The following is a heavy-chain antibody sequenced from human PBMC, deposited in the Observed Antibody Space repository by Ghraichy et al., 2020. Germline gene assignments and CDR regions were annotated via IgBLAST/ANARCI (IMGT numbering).Heavy chain of an antibody. CDR1: GGSFSGYY. D-gene: IGHD3-22*01. V-gene: IGHV4-34*01. J-gene: IGHJ1*01. CDR3: ARGRVRRYYDSSGLRGAEYFQH. Sequence: SETLSLTCAVYGGSFSGYYWSWIRQPPGKGLEWIGEINHSGSTNYNPSLKSRVIISVDTSKKQFSLKLSSVTAADTAVYYCARGRVRRYYDSSGLRGAEYFQHWGQGTLVTVSS. CDR2: INHSGST.